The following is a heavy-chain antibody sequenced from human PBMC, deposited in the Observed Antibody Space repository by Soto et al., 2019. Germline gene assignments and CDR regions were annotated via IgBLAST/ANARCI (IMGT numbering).Heavy chain of an antibody. CDR2: IYPGDSRT. D-gene: IGHD3-22*01. Sequence: GESLKISCKGSGYSFTTYWIAWVRQMPGKGLEWMGIIYPGDSRTTYSPSFQGQVIISADKSISTVYLQWSSLKASDTAMYYCANDWRLSDSNGLDAFHILGQGTMVTVSS. V-gene: IGHV5-51*01. CDR3: ANDWRLSDSNGLDAFHI. J-gene: IGHJ3*02. CDR1: GYSFTTYW.